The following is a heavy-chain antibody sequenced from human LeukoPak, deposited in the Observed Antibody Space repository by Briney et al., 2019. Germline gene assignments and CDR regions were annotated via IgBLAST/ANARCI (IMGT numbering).Heavy chain of an antibody. CDR3: ARGAPYIYPGSFDP. CDR1: GYTFTSYD. Sequence: ASVTVSCKASGYTFTSYDINWVRQATGQGLEWMGWMNPNSGNTGYAQKFQGRVTMTRNTSISTAYMELSSLRSEDTAVYYCARGAPYIYPGSFDPWGQGTLVTVSS. V-gene: IGHV1-8*01. J-gene: IGHJ5*02. CDR2: MNPNSGNT. D-gene: IGHD5-18*01.